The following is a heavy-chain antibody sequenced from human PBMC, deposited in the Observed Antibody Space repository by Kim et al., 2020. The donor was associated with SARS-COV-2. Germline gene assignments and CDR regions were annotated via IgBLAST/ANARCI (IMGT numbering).Heavy chain of an antibody. CDR2: IYPGDSDT. D-gene: IGHD3-22*01. Sequence: GESLKISCKGSGYSFTSYWIGWVRQMPGKGLEWMGIIYPGDSDTRYSPSFQGQVTISADKSISTAYLQWSSLKASDTAMYYCARQFYYYDSSGYYYGGYYYRLDVWGQGTTVTVSS. CDR3: ARQFYYYDSSGYYYGGYYYRLDV. V-gene: IGHV5-51*01. CDR1: GYSFTSYW. J-gene: IGHJ6*02.